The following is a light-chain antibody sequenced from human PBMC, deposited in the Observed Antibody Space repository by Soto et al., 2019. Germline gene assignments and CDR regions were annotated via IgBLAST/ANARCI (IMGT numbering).Light chain of an antibody. CDR2: AAS. J-gene: IGKJ1*01. CDR3: QQLNSYPRT. V-gene: IGKV1-9*01. Sequence: DIQLTQSPSFLSASVGDRVTITCRASQGIASLLAWYQQEPGKAPKVLIYAASTLEGGVPSRFSGSGSGTEFTLTISSLQPEDLATYYCQQLNSYPRTSGQGTKVEIK. CDR1: QGIASL.